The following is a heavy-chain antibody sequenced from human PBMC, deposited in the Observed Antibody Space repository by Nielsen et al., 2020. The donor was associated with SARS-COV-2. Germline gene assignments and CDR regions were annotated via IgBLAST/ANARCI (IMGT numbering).Heavy chain of an antibody. J-gene: IGHJ6*03. V-gene: IGHV3-33*01. CDR1: GFTFSSYG. D-gene: IGHD3-3*01. CDR3: AREGLNDFWSGYFGYYYYMDV. Sequence: GGSLRLSCAASGFTFSSYGMHWVRQAPGKGLEWVAVIWYDGSNKYYADSVKGRFTISRDNSKNTLYLQMNSLRAEDTAVYYCAREGLNDFWSGYFGYYYYMDVWGKGTTVTVSS. CDR2: IWYDGSNK.